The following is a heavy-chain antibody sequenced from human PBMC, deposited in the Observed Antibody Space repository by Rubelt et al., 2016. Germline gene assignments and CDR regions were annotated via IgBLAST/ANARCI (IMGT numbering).Heavy chain of an antibody. CDR1: GFAFGDYS. Sequence: EVQMVESGVGLVQDGGSLRLSCAASGFAFGDYSMNCLRQATGKGMAWVDNIQQDVSEKYYVDSVKVGFTISRDNAKKSLYLQMNRLRTAETAVYYCETYCGSDPCYGWNYYGMDVWGQGTTVTVSS. V-gene: IGHV3-7*01. D-gene: IGHD2-21*02. CDR2: IQQDVSEK. J-gene: IGHJ6*02. CDR3: ETYCGSDPCYGWNYYGMDV.